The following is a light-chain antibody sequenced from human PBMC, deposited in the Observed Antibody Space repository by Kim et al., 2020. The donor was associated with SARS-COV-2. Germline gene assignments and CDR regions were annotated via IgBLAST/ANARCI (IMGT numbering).Light chain of an antibody. CDR3: QHYNNWPPET. V-gene: IGKV3-15*01. CDR1: QSVTNN. J-gene: IGKJ2*01. Sequence: EIVMTQSTATLSVSPGERATLSCRASQSVTNNLAWYQQKPGQAPRLLIYDASTRATGIPTRFSGCGSGTEFTLIISSLQSEDFAVYYCQHYNNWPPETFGQGTKLEI. CDR2: DAS.